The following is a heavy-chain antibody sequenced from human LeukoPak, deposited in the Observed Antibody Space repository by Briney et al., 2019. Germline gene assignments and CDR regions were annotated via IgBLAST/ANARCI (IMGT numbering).Heavy chain of an antibody. V-gene: IGHV3-33*01. CDR2: ISYDGSNS. Sequence: PGRSLRLSCAASGFIFSSYGMYWVRQAPGKGLEWLAVISYDGSNSYYADSVKGRFTISRDNSKNTLNLQMNSLRAEDTAVYYCARGYSSSSEGSFDYWGQGTLSPSPQ. CDR1: GFIFSSYG. D-gene: IGHD6-6*01. J-gene: IGHJ4*02. CDR3: ARGYSSSSEGSFDY.